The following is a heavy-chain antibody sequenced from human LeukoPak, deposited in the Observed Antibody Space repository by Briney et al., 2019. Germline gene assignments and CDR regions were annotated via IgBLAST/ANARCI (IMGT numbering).Heavy chain of an antibody. J-gene: IGHJ4*02. V-gene: IGHV3-33*07. D-gene: IGHD3-16*01. CDR1: RFTFRRYV. Sequence: GGALRLSCAPSRFTFRRYVMYWVRQAPGKGLGWVTVILDDGINKYYADSVKGRFTISRYNSKNTLYSQINTLIAEDTAMYYCVRDRGESYFDYWGQGTLVTVSS. CDR2: ILDDGINK. CDR3: VRDRGESYFDY.